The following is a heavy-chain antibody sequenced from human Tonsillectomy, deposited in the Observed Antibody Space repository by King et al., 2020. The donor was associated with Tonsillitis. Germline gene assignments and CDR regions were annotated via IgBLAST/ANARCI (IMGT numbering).Heavy chain of an antibody. D-gene: IGHD3/OR15-3a*01. V-gene: IGHV4-31*03. J-gene: IGHJ4*02. Sequence: VQLQESGPGLVKPSQTLSLTCTVSGASISNGDYYWSWIRQHPGKGLEWIGYISYSGSTYYDTSLQSRVIMSVDTSKNKFSLKLSSVAAAVSAVYYCASYAYTFWTSIGWGQGTLVTVSS. CDR3: ASYAYTFWTSIG. CDR1: GASISNGDYY. CDR2: ISYSGST.